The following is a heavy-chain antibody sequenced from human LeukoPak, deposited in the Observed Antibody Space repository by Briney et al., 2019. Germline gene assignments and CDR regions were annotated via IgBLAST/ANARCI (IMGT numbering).Heavy chain of an antibody. CDR2: IRYDGSNK. J-gene: IGHJ6*03. V-gene: IGHV3-30*02. CDR1: GFTFSSYG. D-gene: IGHD3-9*01. Sequence: GGSLRLSCAASGFTFSSYGMHWVRQAPGKGLEWVAFIRYDGSNKYYADSVKGRFTISRDNSKNTLYLQMNSLRAEDTAVYYCARKGWLQYYYYLMVVWGKGTRVTVSS. CDR3: ARKGWLQYYYYLMVV.